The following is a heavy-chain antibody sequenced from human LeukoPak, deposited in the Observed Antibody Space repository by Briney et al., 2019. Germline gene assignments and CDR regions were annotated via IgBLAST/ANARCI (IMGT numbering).Heavy chain of an antibody. J-gene: IGHJ4*02. D-gene: IGHD3-22*01. V-gene: IGHV1-18*04. CDR2: ITTYNGKT. CDR3: ARDVGGSGYDVLDS. CDR1: GYTFTTYG. Sequence: ASVTVSCKGSGYTFTTYGISWVRQASRQGREWMGWITTYNGKTHYAQKFQGRVTMTAGTSTRTVSMELRRLRSEDTAVYCCARDVGGSGYDVLDSWGQGTLVTVSS.